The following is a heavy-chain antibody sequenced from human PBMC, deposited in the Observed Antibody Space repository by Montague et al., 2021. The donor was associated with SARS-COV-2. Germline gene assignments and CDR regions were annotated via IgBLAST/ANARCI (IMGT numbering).Heavy chain of an antibody. CDR3: ARIHGGTSGSFAY. CDR1: GFSLTTGGMC. CDR2: VDWDDDK. Sequence: PALVKPTQTLTLTCTFSGFSLTTGGMCVTWIRQPPGKALEWLAVVDWDDDKYYTSSLETRLAISKDTSRNQVVLTMTNMDPMDTGTYYCARIHGGTSGSFAYWGQGNLVTVSS. J-gene: IGHJ4*02. D-gene: IGHD3-10*01. V-gene: IGHV2-70*01.